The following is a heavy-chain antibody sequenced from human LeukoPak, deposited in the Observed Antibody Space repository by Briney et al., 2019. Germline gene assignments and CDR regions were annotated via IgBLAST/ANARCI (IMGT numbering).Heavy chain of an antibody. CDR3: TYSSNPYYFDH. D-gene: IGHD2-21*01. CDR2: IYTSGGT. V-gene: IGHV4-4*07. Sequence: SETLSLTCTVSGGSISSYYWSWIRQPAGKGLEWIGRIYTSGGTNYNPSLKSRVTMSVDTSKNQFSLKLSSVTAADTAVYYCTYSSNPYYFDHWGQGTLVTVSS. J-gene: IGHJ4*02. CDR1: GGSISSYY.